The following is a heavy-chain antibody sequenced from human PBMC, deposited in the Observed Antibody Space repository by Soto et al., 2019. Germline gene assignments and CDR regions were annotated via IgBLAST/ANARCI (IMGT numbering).Heavy chain of an antibody. J-gene: IGHJ4*02. CDR2: IYYSGST. CDR3: ARVRVDYYDSSGYYLFDY. D-gene: IGHD3-22*01. CDR1: GGSISSGDYY. V-gene: IGHV4-30-4*01. Sequence: SETLSLTCTVSGGSISSGDYYWSWIRQPPGKGLEWIGYIYYSGSTYYNPSLKSRVTISVDTSKNQFSLKLSSVTAADTAVYYCARVRVDYYDSSGYYLFDYWGQGTLVTVS.